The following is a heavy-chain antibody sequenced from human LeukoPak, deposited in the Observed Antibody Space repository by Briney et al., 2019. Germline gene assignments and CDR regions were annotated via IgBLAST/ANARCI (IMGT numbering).Heavy chain of an antibody. CDR2: IYYSGST. CDR1: GVSISSYY. V-gene: IGHV4-59*01. D-gene: IGHD4-17*01. CDR3: ARDYGETVTTGYFDY. Sequence: SETLSLTCTVSGVSISSYYWSWIRQPPGKGLEWIGYIYYSGSTNYNPSLESRVTISVDTSKNQFSLKLSSVTAADTAVYYCARDYGETVTTGYFDYWGQGTLVTVSS. J-gene: IGHJ4*02.